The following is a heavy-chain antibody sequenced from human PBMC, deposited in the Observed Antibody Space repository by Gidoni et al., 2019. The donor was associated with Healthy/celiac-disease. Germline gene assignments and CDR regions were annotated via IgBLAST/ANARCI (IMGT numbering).Heavy chain of an antibody. CDR3: AKDHYDSSGSPPWFDP. Sequence: EVQLVESGGVVVQPGGSLRLSCAASGFTFDDYTMHWVRQAPGKGLEWVSLISWDGGSTYYADSVKGRFTISRDNSKNSLYLQMNSLRTEDTALYYCAKDHYDSSGSPPWFDPWGQGTLVTVSS. CDR2: ISWDGGST. V-gene: IGHV3-43*01. J-gene: IGHJ5*02. CDR1: GFTFDDYT. D-gene: IGHD3-22*01.